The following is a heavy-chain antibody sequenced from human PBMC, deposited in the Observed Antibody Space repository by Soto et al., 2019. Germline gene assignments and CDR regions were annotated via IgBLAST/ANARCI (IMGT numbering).Heavy chain of an antibody. J-gene: IGHJ2*01. V-gene: IGHV3-30-3*01. CDR1: GFTFSSYA. Sequence: QVQLVESGGGVVQPGRSLRLSCAASGFTFSSYAMHWVRQAPGKGLEWVAVISYDGSNKYYADSVKGRFTISRDNSKNALYLQRNSLRAEDTAVYYCARERCSNWNWYFDLWGRGTLVTVSS. CDR3: ARERCSNWNWYFDL. D-gene: IGHD1-20*01. CDR2: ISYDGSNK.